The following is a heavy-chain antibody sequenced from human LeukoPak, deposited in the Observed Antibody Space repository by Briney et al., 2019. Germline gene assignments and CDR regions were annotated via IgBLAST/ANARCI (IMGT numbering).Heavy chain of an antibody. CDR3: ARDRYYYGSGSSYYFDY. CDR2: TYYRSKWYN. V-gene: IGHV6-1*01. Sequence: SQTLSLTCAISGDSVSSNSAAWTWIRQSPPRGLEWLGRTYYRSKWYNDYAVSVKSRITINPDTSKNQFSLQLNSVTPEDTAVYYCARDRYYYGSGSSYYFDYWGQGTLVTVSS. J-gene: IGHJ4*02. D-gene: IGHD3-10*01. CDR1: GDSVSSNSAA.